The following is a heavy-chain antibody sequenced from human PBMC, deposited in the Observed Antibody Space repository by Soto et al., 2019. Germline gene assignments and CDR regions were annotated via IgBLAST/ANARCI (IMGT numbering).Heavy chain of an antibody. CDR1: GYTFTSYA. D-gene: IGHD4-17*01. V-gene: IGHV1-3*01. J-gene: IGHJ6*03. CDR2: INAGNGNT. CDR3: ARGPRDRTTVTTVLSVYYYYYMDV. Sequence: ASVKVSCKASGYTFTSYAMHWVRQAPGQRLEWMGWINAGNGNTKYSQKFQGRVTITRDTSASTAYMELSSLRSEDTAVYYCARGPRDRTTVTTVLSVYYYYYMDVWGKGTTVTVSS.